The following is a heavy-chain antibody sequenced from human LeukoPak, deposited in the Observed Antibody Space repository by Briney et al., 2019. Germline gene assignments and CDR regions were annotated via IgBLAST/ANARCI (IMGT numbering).Heavy chain of an antibody. D-gene: IGHD3-10*01. CDR1: GFTFSSYW. J-gene: IGHJ6*02. CDR2: INSDGSST. V-gene: IGHV3-74*01. Sequence: GGSLRLSCAASGFTFSSYWMRWVRQAPGKGLVWVSRINSDGSSTSYADSVKGRFTISRDNAKNTLYLQMNSLRAEDTAVYYCARSGGSGSFRQYYYYGMDVWGQGTTVTVSS. CDR3: ARSGGSGSFRQYYYYGMDV.